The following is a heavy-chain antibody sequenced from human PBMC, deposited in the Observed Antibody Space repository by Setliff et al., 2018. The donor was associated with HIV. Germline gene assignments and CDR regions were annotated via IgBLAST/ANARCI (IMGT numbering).Heavy chain of an antibody. J-gene: IGHJ3*02. D-gene: IGHD3-16*01. CDR1: GYTFTSYY. CDR3: ARDSPGRAPGEGAFGI. Sequence: ASVKVSCKASGYTFTSYYMHWVRQAPGQGLEWMGIINPSGGSTSYAQKFQGRVTMTRDTSTSTVYMELSSLRSEDTAVYYCARDSPGRAPGEGAFGIWGQGTMVTVSS. V-gene: IGHV1-46*01. CDR2: INPSGGST.